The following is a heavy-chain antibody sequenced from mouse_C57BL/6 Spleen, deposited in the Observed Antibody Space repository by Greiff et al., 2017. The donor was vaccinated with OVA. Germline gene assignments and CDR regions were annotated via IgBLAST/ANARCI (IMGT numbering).Heavy chain of an antibody. V-gene: IGHV1-66*01. D-gene: IGHD1-3*01. CDR2: IYPGSGNT. CDR1: GYSFTSYY. Sequence: QVQLQQSGPELVKPGASVKISCKASGYSFTSYYIHWVKQRPGQGLAWIGWIYPGSGNTKYNEKFKGQATLTADTPSSTAYMQLSSLTSEDSAVYYCAREWCAYWGQGTLVTVSA. J-gene: IGHJ3*01. CDR3: AREWCAY.